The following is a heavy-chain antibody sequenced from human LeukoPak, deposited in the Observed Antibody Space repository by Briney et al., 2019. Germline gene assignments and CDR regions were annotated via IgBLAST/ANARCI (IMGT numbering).Heavy chain of an antibody. V-gene: IGHV4-31*03. D-gene: IGHD6-13*01. CDR2: IYYSGSA. J-gene: IGHJ5*02. CDR1: GGSINSGGYY. Sequence: SQTLSLTCPVSGGSINSGGYYWSWLRQHPGKGLEWIGYIYYSGSAYYTPSLKSRDTISIDTSKNQFSLKLSSVTAADTAVYYWARGEQQLVPGWFDPGGQGTLVTVSS. CDR3: ARGEQQLVPGWFDP.